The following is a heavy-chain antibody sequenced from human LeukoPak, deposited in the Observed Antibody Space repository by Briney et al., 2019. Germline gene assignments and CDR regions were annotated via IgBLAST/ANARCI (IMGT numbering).Heavy chain of an antibody. CDR2: INSDGSST. CDR3: ARDRGYSPDV. Sequence: GGSLRLSCAASGFTFSIYWMHWGRQGPGKGLVWVSHINSDGSSTTYADSVKGRFTISRDNAKNTLYLEMNSLRVEDTAVYYCARDRGYSPDVWGQGTTVTVSS. V-gene: IGHV3-74*01. D-gene: IGHD5-18*01. CDR1: GFTFSIYW. J-gene: IGHJ6*02.